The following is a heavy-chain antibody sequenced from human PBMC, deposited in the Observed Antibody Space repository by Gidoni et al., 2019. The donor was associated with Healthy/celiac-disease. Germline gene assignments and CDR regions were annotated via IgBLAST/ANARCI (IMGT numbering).Heavy chain of an antibody. CDR2: ISGSGGST. V-gene: IGHV3-23*01. J-gene: IGHJ6*02. CDR3: AKPPYALYYYYGMDV. D-gene: IGHD2-8*01. CDR1: GFTFSRYA. Sequence: EVQLLESGGGLVQPGGSLRLSCAAAGFTFSRYAMSWVRQAPGKGLEWGSAISGSGGSTYYADSVKGRFTISRDNSKNTLYLQMNSLRAEDTAVYYCAKPPYALYYYYGMDVWGQGTTVTVSS.